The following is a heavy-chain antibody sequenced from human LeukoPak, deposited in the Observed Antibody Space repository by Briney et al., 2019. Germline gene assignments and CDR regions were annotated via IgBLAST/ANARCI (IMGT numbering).Heavy chain of an antibody. Sequence: GGSLRLSCAASGFTFSRYWMSWVRQAPGKGLEWVANIKQDGSEKYYVDSVKGRFTISRDNAKNSLYLQVTGLRADDTAVYYCARDKGSDEGSKFDYWGQGTLVTVSS. V-gene: IGHV3-7*03. J-gene: IGHJ4*02. CDR1: GFTFSRYW. CDR3: ARDKGSDEGSKFDY. CDR2: IKQDGSEK.